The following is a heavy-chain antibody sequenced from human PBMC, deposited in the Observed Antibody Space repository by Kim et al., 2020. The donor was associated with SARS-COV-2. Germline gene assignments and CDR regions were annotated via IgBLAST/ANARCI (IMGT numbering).Heavy chain of an antibody. J-gene: IGHJ6*02. D-gene: IGHD3-10*01. CDR3: ARSSIIIGSGSYRQYYYYGMDV. CDR1: GDSVSSNSAA. V-gene: IGHV6-1*01. CDR2: TYYRSKWYN. Sequence: SQTLSLTCAISGDSVSSNSAAWNWIRQSPSRGLEWLGRTYYRSKWYNDYAVSVKSRITINPDTSKNQFSLQLNSVTPEDTAVYYCARSSIIIGSGSYRQYYYYGMDVWGQGTTVTVSS.